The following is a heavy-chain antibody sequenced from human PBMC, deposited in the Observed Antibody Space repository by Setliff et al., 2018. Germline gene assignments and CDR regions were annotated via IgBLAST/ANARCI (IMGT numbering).Heavy chain of an antibody. CDR2: INSDGSST. CDR3: ARCNSSGEGRGAFDI. Sequence: LRLSCAGSGISLSGRYMHWVRQAPGKGLVWVSRINSDGSSTSYADSVKGRFTISRDNSKNTLYLQMNSLRAGDTAVYYCARCNSSGEGRGAFDIWGQGTMVTVSS. CDR1: GISLSGRY. J-gene: IGHJ3*02. V-gene: IGHV3-74*01. D-gene: IGHD6-19*01.